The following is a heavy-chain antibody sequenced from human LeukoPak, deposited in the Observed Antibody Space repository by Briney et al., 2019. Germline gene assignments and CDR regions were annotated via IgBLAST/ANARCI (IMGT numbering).Heavy chain of an antibody. Sequence: GGSLRLSCAASGFTFSSYSMNWVRQAPGKGLGWVSYISSSSSTISYADSVKGRFTISRDNAKNSLYLQMTSLRAEDTAVYYCARDSIVRGVLSSIYWGQGTLVTVSS. V-gene: IGHV3-48*04. J-gene: IGHJ4*02. D-gene: IGHD3-10*01. CDR2: ISSSSSTI. CDR3: ARDSIVRGVLSSIY. CDR1: GFTFSSYS.